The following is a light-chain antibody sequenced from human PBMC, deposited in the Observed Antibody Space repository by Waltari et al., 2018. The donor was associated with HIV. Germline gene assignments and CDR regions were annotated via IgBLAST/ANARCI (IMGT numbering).Light chain of an antibody. CDR1: SSHIGPGDG. Sequence: QSVLTQPPTESGAPGQRVPISCPGSSSHIGPGDGLHWYQQRPRTAPKLLIYHKSIRPSGFPDRFSGSQSGTSASLDITGLQAEDEADYYCQSYDNSLSQVFGTGTKVAVL. J-gene: IGLJ1*01. CDR2: HKS. CDR3: QSYDNSLSQV. V-gene: IGLV1-40*01.